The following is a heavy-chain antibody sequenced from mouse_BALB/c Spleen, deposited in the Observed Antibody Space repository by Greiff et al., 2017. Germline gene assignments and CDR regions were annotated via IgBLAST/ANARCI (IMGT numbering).Heavy chain of an antibody. V-gene: IGHV5-6*01. Sequence: EVMLVESGGDLVKPGGSLKLSCAASGFTFSSYGMSWVRQTPDKRLEWVATISSGGSYTYYPDSVKGRFTISRDNAKNTLYLQMSSLKSEDTAMYYCARQRLYYRYDEEYAMDYWGQGTSVTVSS. D-gene: IGHD2-14*01. CDR1: GFTFSSYG. CDR2: ISSGGSYT. CDR3: ARQRLYYRYDEEYAMDY. J-gene: IGHJ4*01.